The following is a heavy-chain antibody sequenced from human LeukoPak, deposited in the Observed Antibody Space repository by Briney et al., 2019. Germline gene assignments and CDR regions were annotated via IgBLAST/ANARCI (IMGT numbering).Heavy chain of an antibody. CDR3: AREGQQLKHFDY. CDR2: INPRGDAT. CDR1: GNTFIGYW. V-gene: IGHV1-46*01. J-gene: IGHJ4*02. Sequence: ASVKVSCKASGNTFIGYWIHWVRQAPGQGLEWMGAINPRGDATIGAQKFQGRVTTTRDTSTSTVYIELSSLRSEDTAVYYCAREGQQLKHFDYWGQGTLVTVSS. D-gene: IGHD1-1*01.